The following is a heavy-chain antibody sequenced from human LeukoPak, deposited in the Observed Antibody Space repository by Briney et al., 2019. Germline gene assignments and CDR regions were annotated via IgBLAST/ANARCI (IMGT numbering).Heavy chain of an antibody. J-gene: IGHJ1*01. CDR3: AKGATVTEYFQH. Sequence: GGSLRLSCAASGFTFSSYAMSWVRQAPGKGLEWVSAISGNGGGTYYADSVKGRFTISRDNSKNTLYLQMNSLRAEDTAVYYCAKGATVTEYFQHWGQGTLVTVSS. V-gene: IGHV3-23*01. D-gene: IGHD4-17*01. CDR1: GFTFSSYA. CDR2: ISGNGGGT.